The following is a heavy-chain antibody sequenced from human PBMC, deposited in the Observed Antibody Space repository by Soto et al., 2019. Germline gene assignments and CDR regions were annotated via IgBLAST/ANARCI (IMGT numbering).Heavy chain of an antibody. CDR2: IYWDDDR. CDR3: AHRRNYDGSWNEGVFDY. V-gene: IGHV2-5*02. J-gene: IGHJ4*02. D-gene: IGHD3-16*01. CDR1: GFSLTSRPVG. Sequence: QITFKESGPTLVKPTQTLTLTCTFSGFSLTSRPVGVGWVRQPPGKALEWLAFIYWDDDRRYSPSLRSTLTVTMDAPRNQVVLTLTNMDPVDTATYYCAHRRNYDGSWNEGVFDYWGQGILVTVSS.